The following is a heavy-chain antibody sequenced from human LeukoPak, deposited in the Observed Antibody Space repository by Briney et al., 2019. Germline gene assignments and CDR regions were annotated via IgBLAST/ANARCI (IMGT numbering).Heavy chain of an antibody. CDR2: ISSSSSYI. D-gene: IGHD3-9*01. CDR1: GFTFSSYS. V-gene: IGHV3-21*01. CDR3: ARAQYYDILTGYSAVDY. J-gene: IGHJ4*02. Sequence: GGSLRLSCAASGFTFSSYSMNWVRQAPGKGLEWVSSISSSSSYIYYADSVKGRFTISRDNAKNSLYLQMNSLRAEDTAVYYCARAQYYDILTGYSAVDYWGQGTLVTVSS.